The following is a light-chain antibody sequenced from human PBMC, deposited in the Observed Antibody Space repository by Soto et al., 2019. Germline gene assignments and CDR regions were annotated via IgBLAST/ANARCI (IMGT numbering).Light chain of an antibody. CDR3: QQYYNTPLT. CDR2: WAS. Sequence: DIVMTQSPDSLAVSLGERATINCKSSQSVLFNSKNKNYLAWYQQKPGQPPKLLIYWASTRESGVPDRFSGSGSGTDFTLTISRLQAEDVAVYYCQQYYNTPLTFGGGTKV. CDR1: QSVLFNSKNKNY. V-gene: IGKV4-1*01. J-gene: IGKJ4*01.